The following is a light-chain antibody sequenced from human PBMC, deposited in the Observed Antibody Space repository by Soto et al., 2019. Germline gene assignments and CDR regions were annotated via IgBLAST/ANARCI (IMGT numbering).Light chain of an antibody. CDR3: CLYAQGGIFV. Sequence: QSALTQPASVSGSPGQSITISCTGTSADVGSYNFVSWFQQHPGKVPKLIIYDGGKRPSGVSDRFSGSTSGNTASLTISGLQTEEEGDYYRCLYAQGGIFVVGGGTKLTVL. CDR2: DGG. CDR1: SADVGSYNF. V-gene: IGLV2-23*03. J-gene: IGLJ2*01.